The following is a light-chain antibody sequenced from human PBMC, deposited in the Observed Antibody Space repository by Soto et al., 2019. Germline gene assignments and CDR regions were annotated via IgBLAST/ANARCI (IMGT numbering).Light chain of an antibody. J-gene: IGKJ3*01. V-gene: IGKV3-15*01. CDR2: GAS. CDR3: QQYDNLTLT. CDR1: QSVGSN. Sequence: ERLMTQCPATLSVSPGERATLSWGASQSVGSNLAWYQQKHGQAPRLLIFGASSRATGVPARLSGSGSGTELTITINSLKYEDFEVYLCQQYDNLTLTFGPGTKVDIK.